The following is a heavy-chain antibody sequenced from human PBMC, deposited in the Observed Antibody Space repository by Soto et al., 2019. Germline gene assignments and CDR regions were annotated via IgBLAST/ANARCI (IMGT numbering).Heavy chain of an antibody. J-gene: IGHJ6*02. CDR1: GGSISNYY. CDR3: ATRLVPAAMWGRADYYYYGMDV. CDR2: IYYSGST. Sequence: SETLSLTCTVSGGSISNYYWSWFRQTPGKGLEWIGYIYYSGSTNYNPSLKSRVTISVDTSKNQFSLKLSSVTAADTAVYYCATRLVPAAMWGRADYYYYGMDVWGQGTTVTVSS. D-gene: IGHD2-2*01. V-gene: IGHV4-59*01.